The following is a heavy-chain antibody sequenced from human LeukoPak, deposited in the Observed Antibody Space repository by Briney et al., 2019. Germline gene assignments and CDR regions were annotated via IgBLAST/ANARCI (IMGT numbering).Heavy chain of an antibody. J-gene: IGHJ2*01. D-gene: IGHD3-10*01. CDR2: INEIGGT. CDR3: ARKVPGTLDL. V-gene: IGHV4-34*01. Sequence: SETLSLTCAVYGASFSDYYWSWIRQPPGKGLEWIGEINEIGGTNYSPSLKSRVTISLDTSKNQFSLTLNSVTAADTAVYYCARKVPGTLDLWGRGTLVTVSS. CDR1: GASFSDYY.